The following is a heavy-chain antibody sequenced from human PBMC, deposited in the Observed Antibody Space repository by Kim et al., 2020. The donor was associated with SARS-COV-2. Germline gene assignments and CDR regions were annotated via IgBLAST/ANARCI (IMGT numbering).Heavy chain of an antibody. Sequence: AQKLQGRVTMTTDTSTSTAYMELRSLRSDDTAVYYCARSRRDGYNLLDYWGQGTLVTVSS. V-gene: IGHV1-18*01. D-gene: IGHD5-12*01. J-gene: IGHJ4*02. CDR3: ARSRRDGYNLLDY.